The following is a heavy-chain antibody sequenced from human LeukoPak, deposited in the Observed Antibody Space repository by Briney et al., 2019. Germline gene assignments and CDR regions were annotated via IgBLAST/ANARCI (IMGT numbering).Heavy chain of an antibody. V-gene: IGHV3-21*01. CDR1: VFSFSDYD. J-gene: IGHJ1*01. Sequence: PGGSLRLSCSASVFSFSDYDMNGVRQAPGKGLEGVSAISVLSSHVYYGEAVKGRFTISRDNAKNSLYLQLDSLGVEDPAVYYCGRAFPPLRTSSAGDLWGQGTLVTVSS. D-gene: IGHD3-16*01. CDR2: ISVLSSHV. CDR3: GRAFPPLRTSSAGDL.